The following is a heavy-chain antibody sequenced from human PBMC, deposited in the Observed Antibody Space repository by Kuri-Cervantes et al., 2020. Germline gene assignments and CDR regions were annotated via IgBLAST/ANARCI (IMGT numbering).Heavy chain of an antibody. D-gene: IGHD6-6*01. V-gene: IGHV4-38-2*01. Sequence: SETLSLTCAVSGYSISSDFYWGWIRQPPGKGLEWIGVIYHSGSTYYNPSLKSRVTIFIDTSKNQFSLKLSSVTAADTAEYYCARRRQYGSSSWTFDYWGQGTLVTVSS. CDR1: GYSISSDFY. CDR3: ARRRQYGSSSWTFDY. J-gene: IGHJ4*02. CDR2: IYHSGST.